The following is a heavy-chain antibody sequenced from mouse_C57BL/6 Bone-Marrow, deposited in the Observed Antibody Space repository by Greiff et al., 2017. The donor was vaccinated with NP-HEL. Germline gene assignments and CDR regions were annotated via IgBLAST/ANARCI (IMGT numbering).Heavy chain of an antibody. CDR3: ARFQTAQATLYYFDY. CDR2: IDPSDSYT. J-gene: IGHJ2*01. V-gene: IGHV1-59*01. D-gene: IGHD3-2*02. CDR1: GYTFTSYW. Sequence: VQLQQPGAELVRPGTSVKLSCKASGYTFTSYWMHWVKQRPGQGLEWIGVIDPSDSYTNYNQKVKGKAKLTVDTSSSTAYMQLSRLTSEDSAVYYCARFQTAQATLYYFDYWGQGTTLTVSS.